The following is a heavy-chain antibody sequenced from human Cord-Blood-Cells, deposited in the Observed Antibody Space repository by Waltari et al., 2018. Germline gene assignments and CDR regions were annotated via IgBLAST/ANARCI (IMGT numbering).Heavy chain of an antibody. CDR3: ARGLHLGELSLYFDY. J-gene: IGHJ4*02. CDR1: GYTFTSYA. V-gene: IGHV1-3*01. D-gene: IGHD3-16*02. Sequence: QVQLVQSGAEVKKPGASVKVSCKASGYTFTSYAMHWVRRAPGQRLEWMGWINAGNGNTKYSQKFQGRVTITRDTSASTAYMELSSLRSEDTAVYYCARGLHLGELSLYFDYWGQGTLVTVSS. CDR2: INAGNGNT.